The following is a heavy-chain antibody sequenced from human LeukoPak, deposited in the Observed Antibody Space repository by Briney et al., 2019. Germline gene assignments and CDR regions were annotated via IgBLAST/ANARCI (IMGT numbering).Heavy chain of an antibody. D-gene: IGHD2-15*01. CDR1: GFTFDNYA. CDR3: AKDVSLGFCSGGSCSVHFDY. J-gene: IGHJ4*02. CDR2: ISWNSGST. V-gene: IGHV3-9*03. Sequence: GGSLRLSCAASGFTFDNYAMHWVRQAPGKGLEWVCGISWNSGSTVYVASVKGRFTISRDNVKNSLYLQMDSLRAEEMDLYYCAKDVSLGFCSGGSCSVHFDYWGQGTLVTVSS.